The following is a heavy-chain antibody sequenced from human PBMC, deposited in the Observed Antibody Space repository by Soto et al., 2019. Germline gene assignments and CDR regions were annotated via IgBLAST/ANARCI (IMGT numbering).Heavy chain of an antibody. CDR3: AKNLRWYAEDIFDI. Sequence: QVQLVESGGGVVQPGRSLRLSCAASGFTFSNYGMHWVRQAPGKGLEWVAVISYDGSNKYYADSVKGRFTISRDNSKNTLYLQMNSLRAEDTAVCYCAKNLRWYAEDIFDIWGHGTMVTVSS. CDR1: GFTFSNYG. D-gene: IGHD4-17*01. CDR2: ISYDGSNK. J-gene: IGHJ3*02. V-gene: IGHV3-30*18.